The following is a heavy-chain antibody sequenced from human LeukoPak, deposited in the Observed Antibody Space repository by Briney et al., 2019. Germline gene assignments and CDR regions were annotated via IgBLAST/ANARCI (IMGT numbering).Heavy chain of an antibody. D-gene: IGHD3-22*01. CDR3: ARAPLSDSSGHYYPH. Sequence: ASVKVSCKTSGYTFANYGMHWVRQAPRQSLEWMGWINTGNGNTKSSQKFQDRVALTRDTSASTAYMELNSLSSEDTAVYYCARAPLSDSSGHYYPHWGQGTLVTVSS. CDR2: INTGNGNT. J-gene: IGHJ1*01. CDR1: GYTFANYG. V-gene: IGHV1-3*04.